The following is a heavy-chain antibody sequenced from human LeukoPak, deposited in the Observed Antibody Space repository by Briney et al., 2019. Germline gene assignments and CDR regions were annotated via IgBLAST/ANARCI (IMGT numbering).Heavy chain of an antibody. D-gene: IGHD6-13*01. CDR2: MSYSGST. CDR3: ARRRAEGGSNGHYNWLFT. CDR1: GDSITSYY. Sequence: SETLSLTCTVSGDSITSYYWSWIRQPPGKGLEWIGSMSYSGSTNYNPSLKSRVTMSVDTTKNQFSLRLNSVTAADTAVYYCARRRAEGGSNGHYNWLFTWGQGTLVTVSS. V-gene: IGHV4-59*08. J-gene: IGHJ5*02.